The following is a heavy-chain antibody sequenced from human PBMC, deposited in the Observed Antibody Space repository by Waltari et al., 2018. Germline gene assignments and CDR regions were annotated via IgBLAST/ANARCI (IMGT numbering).Heavy chain of an antibody. V-gene: IGHV1-3*04. CDR3: ARAATVTTFWFDP. J-gene: IGHJ5*02. CDR2: INTGHGNT. CDR1: GFTFSYYT. D-gene: IGHD4-17*01. Sequence: QAQLVQSGAEVKKPGASVKVSCKASGFTFSYYTMHWVRQAPGQKLEWMGWINTGHGNTCYSQEFQGRVTITRDTSAGTAPMELTSLRAEDTAVYYCARAATVTTFWFDPWGRGTLVTVSS.